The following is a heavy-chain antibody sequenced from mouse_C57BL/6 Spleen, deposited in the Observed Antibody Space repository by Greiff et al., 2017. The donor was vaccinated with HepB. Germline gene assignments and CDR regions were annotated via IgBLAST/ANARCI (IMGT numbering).Heavy chain of an antibody. V-gene: IGHV1-81*01. D-gene: IGHD1-1*01. CDR1: GYTFTSYG. CDR3: ARGRNYYGSSKDYFDY. CDR2: IYPRSGNT. Sequence: QVQLQQSGAELARPGASVKLSCKASGYTFTSYGISWVKQRTGQGLEWIGEIYPRSGNTYYNEKFKGKATLTADKSSSTAYMELRSLTSEDSAVYFCARGRNYYGSSKDYFDYWGQGTTLTVSS. J-gene: IGHJ2*01.